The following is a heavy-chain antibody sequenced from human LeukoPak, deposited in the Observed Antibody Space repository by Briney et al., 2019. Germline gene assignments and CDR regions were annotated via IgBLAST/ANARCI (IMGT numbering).Heavy chain of an antibody. D-gene: IGHD1-26*01. V-gene: IGHV3-23*01. CDR3: AKPIVGATRVGYFDY. CDR1: GFTFSTYA. Sequence: PGGSLRLSCAASGFTFSTYAMSWVRQAPGKGLEWVSTISGSGGSTYYADSVKGRFTISRDNSKNTLYLQMNSLRAEDTAVYYCAKPIVGATRVGYFDYWGQGTLVTVSS. CDR2: ISGSGGST. J-gene: IGHJ4*02.